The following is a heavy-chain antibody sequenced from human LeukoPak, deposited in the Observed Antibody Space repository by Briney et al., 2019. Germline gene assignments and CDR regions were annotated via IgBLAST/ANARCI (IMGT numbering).Heavy chain of an antibody. V-gene: IGHV4-59*08. J-gene: IGHJ6*03. Sequence: SETLSLTCTVSGGSISSYYWSWIRQPPGEGLEWIGYIYYSGSTNYNPSLKSRVTISADTSKNQFSLKLSSVTAADTAVYFCARVTGSSWYYSYYMDVWGKGTTVTVSS. D-gene: IGHD6-13*01. CDR3: ARVTGSSWYYSYYMDV. CDR2: IYYSGST. CDR1: GGSISSYY.